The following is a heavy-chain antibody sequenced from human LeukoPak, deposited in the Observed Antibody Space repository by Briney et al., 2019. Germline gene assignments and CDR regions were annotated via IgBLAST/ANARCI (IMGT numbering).Heavy chain of an antibody. CDR2: IGTGT. J-gene: IGHJ4*02. Sequence: GGSLRLSCAASGFTFSSYAMSWVRQAPGKGLEWVSAIGTGTYYADSVKGRFTISRDNSKNTLYLQMNSLRAEDTAVYYCAKVLAYYFDYWGQGTLVTVSS. CDR1: GFTFSSYA. V-gene: IGHV3-23*01. CDR3: AKVLAYYFDY.